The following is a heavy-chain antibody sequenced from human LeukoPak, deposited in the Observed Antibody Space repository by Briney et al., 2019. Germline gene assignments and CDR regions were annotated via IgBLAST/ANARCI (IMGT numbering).Heavy chain of an antibody. D-gene: IGHD3-22*01. J-gene: IGHJ4*02. CDR3: ARDTSGYRRGSFDY. Sequence: PSETLSLTCTVSGGSISSYYWSWIRQPPGKGLEGIGYIYYSGSTSYNPSLKSRVTISVDTSNNQFSLKLSSVTAADTAVYYCARDTSGYRRGSFDYWGQGTLVTVSS. CDR2: IYYSGST. V-gene: IGHV4-59*01. CDR1: GGSISSYY.